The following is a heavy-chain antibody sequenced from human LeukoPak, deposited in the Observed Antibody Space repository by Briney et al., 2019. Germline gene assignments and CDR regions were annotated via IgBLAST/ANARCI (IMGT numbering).Heavy chain of an antibody. J-gene: IGHJ4*02. V-gene: IGHV5-51*01. CDR3: VRHLSGYGFDYRVLDS. CDR2: IYPGDSDT. D-gene: IGHD5-18*01. CDR1: GYNFRTSW. Sequence: GESLKISCKGSGYNFRTSWIGWVRQMPGKGLEWIGIIYPGDSDTRYSPSFQGQVTISVDRSVNTAYLQWSSLKASDTAMYFCVRHLSGYGFDYRVLDSRGQGTLVTVSS.